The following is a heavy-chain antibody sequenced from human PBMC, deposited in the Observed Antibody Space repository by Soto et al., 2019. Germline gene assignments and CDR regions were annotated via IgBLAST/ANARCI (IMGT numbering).Heavy chain of an antibody. CDR1: GDSIENYY. J-gene: IGHJ5*02. CDR3: SRQTFYYHNIFNNSAATEFDP. Sequence: VTRSLTWTGCGDSIENYYWRWIRQPAGKGLEWIGRMYSTGSTNYNPSLKSRVTMSVDTSRNQFSLMLTSVTAADASVYYWSRQTFYYHNIFNNSAATEFDP. V-gene: IGHV4-4*07. CDR2: MYSTGST. D-gene: IGHD3-10*01.